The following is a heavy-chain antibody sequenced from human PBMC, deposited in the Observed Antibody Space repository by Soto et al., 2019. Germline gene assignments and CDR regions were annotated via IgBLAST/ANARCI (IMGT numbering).Heavy chain of an antibody. Sequence: PSETLSLTCAVSSGSIRSSNWWSWVRQPPGKGLEWIGEIYHSGSTNYNPSLKSRVTISVDKSKNQFSLKLSSVTAADTAVYYCARVWAAALTLGAPTDYWGQGTLVTVSS. CDR1: SGSIRSSNW. V-gene: IGHV4-4*02. CDR2: IYHSGST. J-gene: IGHJ4*02. D-gene: IGHD6-13*01. CDR3: ARVWAAALTLGAPTDY.